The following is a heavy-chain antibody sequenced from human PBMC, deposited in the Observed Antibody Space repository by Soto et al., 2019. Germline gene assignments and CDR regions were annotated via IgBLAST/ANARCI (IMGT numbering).Heavy chain of an antibody. CDR3: TTYDYIWGNSRLRWAY. Sequence: PERSLRLSCAASGFTLSSYGMHWVRQAPGKGLEWVAVIWYDGSNKYYADSVEGRFTISRDDSKNTLDLQMNNLKTEDTAVYYCTTYDYIWGNSRLRWAYWGQGALVTVSS. D-gene: IGHD3-16*02. J-gene: IGHJ4*02. CDR2: IWYDGSNK. CDR1: GFTLSSYG. V-gene: IGHV3-33*01.